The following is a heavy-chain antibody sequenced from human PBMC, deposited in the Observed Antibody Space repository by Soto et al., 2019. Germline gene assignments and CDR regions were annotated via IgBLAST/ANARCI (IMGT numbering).Heavy chain of an antibody. V-gene: IGHV3-23*01. CDR1: GFTFSNYA. CDR3: ARDRRVSGSYFDF. CDR2: ISGGGAAP. D-gene: IGHD1-26*01. Sequence: GGSLRLSCEASGFTFSNYAMSWVRQAPGKGLEWVSAISGGGAAPYYVDSVKGRFTISRDNSRNTLYLQMNSLRAEDTAVYYCARDRRVSGSYFDFWGQGTLVTVSS. J-gene: IGHJ4*02.